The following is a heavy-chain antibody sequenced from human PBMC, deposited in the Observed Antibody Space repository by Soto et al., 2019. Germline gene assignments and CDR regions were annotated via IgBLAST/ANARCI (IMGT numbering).Heavy chain of an antibody. Sequence: PGGSLRLSCAASGFTFSDYYMTWIRQAPGKGLEWVSYIPASGGEIHYADSVKGRFTISRDNAENALYLQMNSLRAEDTAVYYCATYYYGSGSSFDYWGQGTLVTVYS. CDR3: ATYYYGSGSSFDY. CDR2: IPASGGEI. CDR1: GFTFSDYY. J-gene: IGHJ4*02. D-gene: IGHD3-10*01. V-gene: IGHV3-11*01.